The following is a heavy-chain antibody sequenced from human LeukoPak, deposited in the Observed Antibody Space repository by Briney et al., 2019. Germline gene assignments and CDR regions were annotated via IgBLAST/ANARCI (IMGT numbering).Heavy chain of an antibody. Sequence: GASVKVSCKASGYTFTSYDINWVRQATGQGLEWMGWMNPNSGNTGYAQKFQGRVTITRNTSISTAYMELSSLRSEDTAVYYCARRSDYYDSSGYSEWFDPWGQGTLVTVSS. CDR1: GYTFTSYD. J-gene: IGHJ5*02. CDR2: MNPNSGNT. D-gene: IGHD3-22*01. V-gene: IGHV1-8*03. CDR3: ARRSDYYDSSGYSEWFDP.